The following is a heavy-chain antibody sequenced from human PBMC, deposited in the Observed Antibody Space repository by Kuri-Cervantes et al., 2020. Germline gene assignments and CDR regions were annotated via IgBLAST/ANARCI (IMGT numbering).Heavy chain of an antibody. CDR2: MSSSSSYI. Sequence: GGSLRLSCAASVFTFSSYAMSWVRQSPGKGLEWVLSMSSSSSYIFYAGSEKGRCTTSRDNAKNSLYLQMNNLRSEDTAVYYCARVGGYYDILTGYYWDYYYMDVWGKGTTATVSS. CDR1: VFTFSSYA. J-gene: IGHJ6*03. D-gene: IGHD3-9*01. V-gene: IGHV3-21*01. CDR3: ARVGGYYDILTGYYWDYYYMDV.